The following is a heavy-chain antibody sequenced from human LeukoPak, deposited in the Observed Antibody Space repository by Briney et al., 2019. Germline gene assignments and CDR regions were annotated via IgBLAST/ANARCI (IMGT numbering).Heavy chain of an antibody. CDR2: ISSSSSYI. J-gene: IGHJ4*02. CDR3: ARDMDSGSPYDY. V-gene: IGHV3-21*01. D-gene: IGHD1-1*01. Sequence: GGSLRLSCAASGFTFSSYSMNWVRQAPGKGLEWVSSISSSSSYIYYADSVKGRFTISRDNAKNSLYLQMNSLRAEDTAVYYCARDMDSGSPYDYWCQGTLVTVSS. CDR1: GFTFSSYS.